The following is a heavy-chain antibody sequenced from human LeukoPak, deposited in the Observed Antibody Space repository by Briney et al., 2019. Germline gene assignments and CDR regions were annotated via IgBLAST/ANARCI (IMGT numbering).Heavy chain of an antibody. CDR3: ARLGIVASGPNWFDP. D-gene: IGHD2-21*01. CDR2: IKQDGSEK. J-gene: IGHJ5*02. Sequence: GGSLRLSCAASGFTFSSYWMSWVRQAPGKGLEWVANIKQDGSEKYYLNSVEGRFTVSRDNGKNTLYLQMNSLRDEDTAVYYCARLGIVASGPNWFDPWGQGTLVTVSS. CDR1: GFTFSSYW. V-gene: IGHV3-7*01.